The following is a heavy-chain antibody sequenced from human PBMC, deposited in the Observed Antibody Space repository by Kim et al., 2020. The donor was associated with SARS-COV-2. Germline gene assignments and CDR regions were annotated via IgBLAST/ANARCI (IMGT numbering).Heavy chain of an antibody. D-gene: IGHD3-3*01. CDR1: GYTFTGYY. CDR2: INPNSGGT. Sequence: ASVKVSCKASGYTFTGYYMHWVRQAPGQGLEWMGWINPNSGGTNYAQKFQGRVTMTRDTSISTAYMELSRLRSDDTAVYYCARDKRFWSGYYSLNYFDYWGQGTLVTVSS. V-gene: IGHV1-2*02. CDR3: ARDKRFWSGYYSLNYFDY. J-gene: IGHJ4*02.